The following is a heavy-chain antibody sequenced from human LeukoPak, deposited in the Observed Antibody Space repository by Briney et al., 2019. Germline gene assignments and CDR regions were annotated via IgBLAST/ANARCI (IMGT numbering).Heavy chain of an antibody. Sequence: PVGSLRLSCAPSRFTFSEYYKSCIRQAPGGRLEWVSYISSSGSTIYYVDSVRGRFTISRDNAKNSLYLQMNSLRAEDTAVYYCASSVSGLGVDYCGQGTLVIVSS. D-gene: IGHD3-16*01. CDR2: ISSSGSTI. CDR3: ASSVSGLGVDY. J-gene: IGHJ4*02. V-gene: IGHV3-11*04. CDR1: RFTFSEYY.